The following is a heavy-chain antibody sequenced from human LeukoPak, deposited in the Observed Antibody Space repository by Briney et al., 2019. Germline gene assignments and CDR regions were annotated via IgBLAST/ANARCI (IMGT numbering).Heavy chain of an antibody. CDR3: ARCPSHSSSFDY. Sequence: RGESLKISCKGSGYSFTSYWIGGGRQMPGKVLELMVIIYPGDSDTRYSPSFQGQVTISAAKSISNAYLQWSSLQASDTAMYYCARCPSHSSSFDYWGQGTLVTVSS. CDR2: IYPGDSDT. D-gene: IGHD6-6*01. V-gene: IGHV5-51*01. CDR1: GYSFTSYW. J-gene: IGHJ4*02.